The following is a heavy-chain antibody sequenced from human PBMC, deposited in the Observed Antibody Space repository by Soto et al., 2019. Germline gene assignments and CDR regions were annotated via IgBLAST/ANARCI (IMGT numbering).Heavy chain of an antibody. Sequence: QVQLQESGPGLVKPSQTLSLTCTVSGDSINNGDCYWSWLRQLPGKGLEWIGYIYYSGTKYYNPSLKSRVSMSVDTSKNQFSLNLTSVTAADTAVYYCAREKEDDSGDYKAFDIWGRGTVVTVSS. CDR2: IYYSGTK. D-gene: IGHD4-17*01. V-gene: IGHV4-31*03. CDR1: GDSINNGDCY. J-gene: IGHJ3*02. CDR3: AREKEDDSGDYKAFDI.